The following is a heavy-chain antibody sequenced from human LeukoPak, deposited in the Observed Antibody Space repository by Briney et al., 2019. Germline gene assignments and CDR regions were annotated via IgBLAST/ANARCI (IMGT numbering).Heavy chain of an antibody. V-gene: IGHV1-8*01. CDR3: AREKFGWFDP. Sequence: ASVKVSCKASGYTFTSYDFNWLRQATGQGPEWMGWMNPNSGATGYAQKFQGRVTLTTDTSTTTAYMELRSLISDDTAVYYCAREKFGWFDPWGQGTLVTVSS. J-gene: IGHJ5*02. CDR1: GYTFTSYD. CDR2: MNPNSGAT. D-gene: IGHD3-10*01.